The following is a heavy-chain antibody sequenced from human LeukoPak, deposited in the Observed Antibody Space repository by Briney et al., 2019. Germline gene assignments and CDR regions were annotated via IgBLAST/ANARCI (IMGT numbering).Heavy chain of an antibody. J-gene: IGHJ4*02. D-gene: IGHD3/OR15-3a*01. CDR1: GYSISSGYY. CDR2: IYHSGST. Sequence: KPSETLSLTCTVSGYSISSGYYWGWIRQPPGKGLEWIGSIYHSGSTYYNPSLKSRVTISVDTSKNQFSLRLTSVTAADTAVYYCARQTGSGLFTLPGGQGTLVTVSS. CDR3: ARQTGSGLFTLP. V-gene: IGHV4-38-2*02.